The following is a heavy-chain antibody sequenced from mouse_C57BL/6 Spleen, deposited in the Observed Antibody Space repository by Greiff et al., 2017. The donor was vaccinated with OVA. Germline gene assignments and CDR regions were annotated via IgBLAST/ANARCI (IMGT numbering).Heavy chain of an antibody. J-gene: IGHJ4*01. CDR1: GYTFTSYW. Sequence: KQSCKASGYTFTSYWMHWVKQRPGRGLEWIGRIDPNSGGTKYNEKFKSKATLTVDKPSSTAYMQLSSLTSEDSAVYYCARDYEGYYYAMDYWGQGTSVTVSS. CDR3: ARDYEGYYYAMDY. D-gene: IGHD2-4*01. CDR2: IDPNSGGT. V-gene: IGHV1-72*01.